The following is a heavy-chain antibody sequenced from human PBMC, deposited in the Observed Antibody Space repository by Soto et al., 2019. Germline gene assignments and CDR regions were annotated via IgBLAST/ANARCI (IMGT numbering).Heavy chain of an antibody. CDR2: ISSSSSYI. Sequence: GGSLRHSCTASGVTFSSYSMNWVRQAPGKGLEWVSSISSSSSYIYYADSVKGRFTISRDNAKNSLYLQMNSLRAEDTAVYYCARDGQPLYYVDAFDIWGQGTMVTVSS. V-gene: IGHV3-21*01. J-gene: IGHJ3*02. D-gene: IGHD3-16*01. CDR3: ARDGQPLYYVDAFDI. CDR1: GVTFSSYS.